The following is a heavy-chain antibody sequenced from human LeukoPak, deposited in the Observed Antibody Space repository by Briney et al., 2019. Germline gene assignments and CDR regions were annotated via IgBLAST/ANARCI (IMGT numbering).Heavy chain of an antibody. D-gene: IGHD5-18*01. CDR2: INQEGSEK. V-gene: IGHV3-7*03. CDR1: GFTFSSCW. Sequence: GESLRLSCAASGFTFSSCWMNWFRQAPGKGLEWVGNINQEGSEKHYVNSVRGRFTISRDNAKNSLYLQMNSLRAEDTALYYCAREPIQDGDTAGYMDVWGKGTTVTVSS. J-gene: IGHJ6*03. CDR3: AREPIQDGDTAGYMDV.